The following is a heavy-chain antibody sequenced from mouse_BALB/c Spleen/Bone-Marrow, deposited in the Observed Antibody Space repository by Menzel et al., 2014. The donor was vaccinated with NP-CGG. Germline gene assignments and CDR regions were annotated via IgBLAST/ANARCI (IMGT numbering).Heavy chain of an antibody. CDR2: IRNKANGYTT. CDR3: ARDRNYGSSWYFDV. D-gene: IGHD1-1*01. V-gene: IGHV7-3*02. Sequence: EAQGVESGGGLVQPGGSLRLSCATSGFTFTDYYMSWVRQPPGKALEWLGFIRNKANGYTTEYSASVKGRFTIPRDNSQSILYLQMNTLRAEDSAAYYCARDRNYGSSWYFDVWGAGTTVTVSS. J-gene: IGHJ1*01. CDR1: GFTFTDYY.